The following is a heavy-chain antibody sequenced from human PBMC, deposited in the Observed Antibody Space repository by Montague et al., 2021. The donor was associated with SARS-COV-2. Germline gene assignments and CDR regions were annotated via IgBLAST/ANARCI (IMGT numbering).Heavy chain of an antibody. Sequence: SETLSLTCSVSGGSISITDRYWGWIRQPPGKGLEFIGTIYYTGTIYYNPSLKSRVTISRDTSKNQFSLKVTSVTAADTAVYYCARFLQTGIDGLGYLDFWGQGSMVTVSS. CDR1: GGSISITDRY. CDR3: ARFLQTGIDGLGYLDF. V-gene: IGHV4-39*07. CDR2: IYYTGTI. D-gene: IGHD3/OR15-3a*01. J-gene: IGHJ4*03.